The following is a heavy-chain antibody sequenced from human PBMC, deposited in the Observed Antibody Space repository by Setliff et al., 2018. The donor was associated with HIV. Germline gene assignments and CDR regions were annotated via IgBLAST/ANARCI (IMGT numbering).Heavy chain of an antibody. Sequence: PSETLSLTCSVSGDSVSSRSYYRGWIRQSPGKGLEWIGSIYFNGITHDNPSLKSRVTTSVDTSKNQFSLKLSSVTAADTAIYYCVTVVQDDLGVVLFDYWGQGTLVTVSS. V-gene: IGHV4-39*01. CDR1: GDSVSSRSYY. CDR3: VTVVQDDLGVVLFDY. J-gene: IGHJ4*02. D-gene: IGHD3-3*01. CDR2: IYFNGIT.